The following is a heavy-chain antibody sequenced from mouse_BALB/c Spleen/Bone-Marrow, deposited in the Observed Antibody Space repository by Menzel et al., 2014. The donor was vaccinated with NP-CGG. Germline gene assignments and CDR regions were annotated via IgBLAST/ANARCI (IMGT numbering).Heavy chain of an antibody. CDR1: GYTFTSYW. V-gene: IGHV1S16*01. Sequence: VQREESGPDLVKPGASGKLSCKASGYTFTSYWMHWVKLRPGQGFEWIGEINPSNGGTNYNEKFKRKATLSVDKSSSTAYRQLSSLTSEYSSVYYCKIVVFDYWGQGTTPTISS. D-gene: IGHD1-1*02. CDR3: KIVVFDY. J-gene: IGHJ2*01. CDR2: INPSNGGT.